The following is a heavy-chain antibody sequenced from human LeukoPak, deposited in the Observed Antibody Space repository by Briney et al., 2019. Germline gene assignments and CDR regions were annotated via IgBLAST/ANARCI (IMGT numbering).Heavy chain of an antibody. CDR3: AKDTSLSGFGY. V-gene: IGHV3-23*01. CDR1: GFTFNSYA. Sequence: GGSLRLSCAASGFTFNSYAMSWVRQAPGKGLEWVSGISGSDGSTYYADSVKGRFTISRDNSKNTMYLQMNSLRAEDTAVYYCAKDTSLSGFGYWGQGTLVTVSS. J-gene: IGHJ4*02. D-gene: IGHD2-15*01. CDR2: ISGSDGST.